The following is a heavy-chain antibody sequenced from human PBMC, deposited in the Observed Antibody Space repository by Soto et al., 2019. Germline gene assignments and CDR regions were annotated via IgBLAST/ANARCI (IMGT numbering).Heavy chain of an antibody. V-gene: IGHV1-69*01. J-gene: IGHJ5*02. CDR1: GGTFSSYV. D-gene: IGHD5-12*01. CDR2: IIPVSGTA. CDR3: STVYRSVARVGWFDH. Sequence: QVHLEQSGAEVKKPGSSVKVSCKFSGGTFSSYVIIWVRQAPGQGLEWMGGIIPVSGTANYAQKFDGRVTISADAATNSAYRELISVRFEFPAVYYCSTVYRSVARVGWFDHWGQGNLFTVSS.